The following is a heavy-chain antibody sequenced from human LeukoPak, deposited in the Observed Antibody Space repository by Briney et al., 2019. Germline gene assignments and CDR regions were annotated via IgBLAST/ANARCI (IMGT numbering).Heavy chain of an antibody. V-gene: IGHV1-2*02. J-gene: IGHJ5*02. CDR1: GYTFTGYY. CDR2: IHPNSGGT. D-gene: IGHD2-2*01. Sequence: ASVKVSCKASGYTFTGYYMHWVRQAPGQGLEWMGWIHPNSGGTNYAQKFQGRVTMTRDTSISTAYMELSRLRSDDTAVYYCASDCSSTSCPYNWFDPWGQGTLVTVSS. CDR3: ASDCSSTSCPYNWFDP.